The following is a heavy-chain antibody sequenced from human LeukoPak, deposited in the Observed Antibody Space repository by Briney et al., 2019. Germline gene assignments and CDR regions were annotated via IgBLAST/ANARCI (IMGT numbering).Heavy chain of an antibody. J-gene: IGHJ4*02. Sequence: GGSLRLSCAASGFTFSSYGMHWGRGALGKGLEWVSFLRNDGSNKYYADSVTGRTTLSRDNSTNTLYLKMNRLRAEDTAVYYCAKAGTYYFDSTEAYWGQGTLVTVSS. CDR2: LRNDGSNK. CDR3: AKAGTYYFDSTEAY. V-gene: IGHV3-30*02. D-gene: IGHD3-22*01. CDR1: GFTFSSYG.